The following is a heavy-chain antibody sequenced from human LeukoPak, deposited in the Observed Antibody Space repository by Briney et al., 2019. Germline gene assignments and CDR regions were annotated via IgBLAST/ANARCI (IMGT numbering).Heavy chain of an antibody. CDR2: ISYDGSIK. CDR1: GFTFSSYG. Sequence: GRSLRLSCAASGFTFSSYGMHWVRQAPGKGLEWVAVISYDGSIKYYADSVKGRFTISRDNSKNTLYLQMNSLRAEDTAVYYCAKALAVMGITPNFDYWGQGTLVTVSS. CDR3: AKALAVMGITPNFDY. J-gene: IGHJ4*02. D-gene: IGHD2-8*01. V-gene: IGHV3-30*18.